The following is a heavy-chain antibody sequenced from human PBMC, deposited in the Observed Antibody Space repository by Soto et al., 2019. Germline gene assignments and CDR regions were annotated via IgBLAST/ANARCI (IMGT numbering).Heavy chain of an antibody. CDR3: ARDQGGNTLYNYGMDV. D-gene: IGHD1-7*01. Sequence: QVQLVESGGGVVQPGSSLRLSCAASGFTFSSYAMHWVRQAPGTGLEWVASISYDGSNKYYADSVKGRFTISRDNSKNTLYLQMNSLRVEDTAVYYCARDQGGNTLYNYGMDVWGQGTTVTVS. V-gene: IGHV3-30-3*01. CDR1: GFTFSSYA. J-gene: IGHJ6*02. CDR2: ISYDGSNK.